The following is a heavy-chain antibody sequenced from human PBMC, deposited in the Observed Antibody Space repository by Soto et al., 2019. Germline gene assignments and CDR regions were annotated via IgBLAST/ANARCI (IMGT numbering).Heavy chain of an antibody. V-gene: IGHV3-72*01. CDR1: GFTFSDHY. CDR3: TRVRLFPTIPKPGMDV. J-gene: IGHJ6*02. Sequence: SCAASGFTFSDHYMDWVRQARGKDLEWVGRIRNKANFYATEYAASVKGRFSISRDDSKNSLYLQMNRLKIEDTAIYYCTRVRLFPTIPKPGMDVWGQGTTVTVSS. D-gene: IGHD2-2*01. CDR2: IRNKANFYAT.